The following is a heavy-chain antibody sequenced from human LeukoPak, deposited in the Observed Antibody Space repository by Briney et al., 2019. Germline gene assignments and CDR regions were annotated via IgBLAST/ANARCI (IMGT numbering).Heavy chain of an antibody. CDR3: ARDNYDFWSGTYTGRDY. CDR1: GGSISSYY. J-gene: IGHJ4*02. CDR2: IYTSGST. Sequence: SETLALTCTVSGGSISSYYWSWIRQPAGKGLDWIGRIYTSGSTNYNPSLKSRVTMSVDTSKNQFPLKLSSVTAADTAVYYCARDNYDFWSGTYTGRDYWGQGTLVTVSS. D-gene: IGHD3-3*01. V-gene: IGHV4-4*07.